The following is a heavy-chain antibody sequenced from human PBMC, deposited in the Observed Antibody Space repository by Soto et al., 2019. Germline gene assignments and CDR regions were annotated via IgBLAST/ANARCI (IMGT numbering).Heavy chain of an antibody. J-gene: IGHJ4*02. CDR3: ARVKNYYDSSGPFDY. CDR2: INPNSGDT. CDR1: GYTFSGFF. Sequence: ASVKVSCKASGYTFSGFFLHCVRQAPGQGLEWMGWINPNSGDTNYAQKFQGRVTMTRDTSINTAYMELSRLSSDDTAVYYCARVKNYYDSSGPFDYWGQGTLVTVSS. D-gene: IGHD3-22*01. V-gene: IGHV1-2*02.